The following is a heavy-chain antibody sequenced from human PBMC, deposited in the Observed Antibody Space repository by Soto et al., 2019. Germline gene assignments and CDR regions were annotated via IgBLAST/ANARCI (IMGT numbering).Heavy chain of an antibody. J-gene: IGHJ6*02. CDR2: IYWDDDK. CDR1: GFSLSTTGVG. V-gene: IGHV2-5*02. Sequence: QITLKESGPTLVKPTQTLTLTCTFSGFSLSTTGVGVGWIRQPPGKALXXXALIYWDDDKRYNPSLNSRLTITKDTSKSQVVLAMTNMDPVDTATYYCVQSRCGGDCLQSYSSHSYYGLDVWGQGTTVTVSS. D-gene: IGHD2-21*02. CDR3: VQSRCGGDCLQSYSSHSYYGLDV.